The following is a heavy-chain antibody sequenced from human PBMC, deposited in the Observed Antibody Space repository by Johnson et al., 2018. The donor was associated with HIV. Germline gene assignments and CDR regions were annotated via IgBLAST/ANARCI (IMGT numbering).Heavy chain of an antibody. CDR1: GFTFDDYG. Sequence: VQLVESGGGVVRPGDSLRLSCVASGFTFDDYGMNWVRLVPGKGLEWVAGINWNSGRTGSADSLKGRFTISRDNPKHSVHLEMNSLRADDTALYYCARVTQVQLWANDAFDIWGQGSMVTVSS. CDR2: INWNSGRT. J-gene: IGHJ3*02. CDR3: ARVTQVQLWANDAFDI. V-gene: IGHV3-20*04. D-gene: IGHD5-18*01.